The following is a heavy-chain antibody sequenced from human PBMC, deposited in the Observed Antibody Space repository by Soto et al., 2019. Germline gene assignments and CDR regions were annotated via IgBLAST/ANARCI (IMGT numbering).Heavy chain of an antibody. CDR2: IYYSGST. CDR3: AASYCTNGVCYPRNYYYCMDV. J-gene: IGHJ6*03. V-gene: IGHV4-31*03. CDR1: GGSISSGGYY. Sequence: QVLLQESGPGLVKPSQTLSLTCTVSGGSISSGGYYWSWIRQHPGKGLEWIGYIYYSGSTYYNPSLKSRVTISVDTSKNQYSLKRSSVTAADTAVYYCAASYCTNGVCYPRNYYYCMDVWGKGTTVTVSS. D-gene: IGHD2-8*01.